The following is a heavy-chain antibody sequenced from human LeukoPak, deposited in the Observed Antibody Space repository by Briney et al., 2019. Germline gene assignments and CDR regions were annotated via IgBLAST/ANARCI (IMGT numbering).Heavy chain of an antibody. D-gene: IGHD5-12*01. CDR1: GYPVSSGYF. CDR2: IYYSGST. Sequence: SETLSLTCAVSGYPVSSGYFWGWIRQPPGKGLEWIGYIYYSGSTYYNPSLKSRVTISVDTSKNQFSLKLSSVTAADTAVYYCARGRSGELVATIDYFDYWGQGTLVTVSS. J-gene: IGHJ4*02. CDR3: ARGRSGELVATIDYFDY. V-gene: IGHV4-38-2*01.